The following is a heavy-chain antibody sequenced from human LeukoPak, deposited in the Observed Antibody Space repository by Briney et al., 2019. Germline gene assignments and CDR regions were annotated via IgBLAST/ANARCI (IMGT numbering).Heavy chain of an antibody. Sequence: GGSLRLSCAASGFAFSNYWMHWVRQAPGKGLVWVSHINSDGSWISYADSVKGRFTISKDNAKNTVYLQMNNLRAEDTAVYYCVSFYEAYWGRGTLVTVSS. D-gene: IGHD2/OR15-2a*01. CDR3: VSFYEAY. CDR1: GFAFSNYW. J-gene: IGHJ4*02. CDR2: INSDGSWI. V-gene: IGHV3-74*01.